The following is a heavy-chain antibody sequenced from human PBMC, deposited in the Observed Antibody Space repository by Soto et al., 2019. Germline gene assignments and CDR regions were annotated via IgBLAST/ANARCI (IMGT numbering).Heavy chain of an antibody. J-gene: IGHJ6*02. CDR3: ARDQVVPAAFYYYYGMDV. D-gene: IGHD2-2*01. CDR1: GGTFSSYA. CDR2: IIPIFGTA. Sequence: ASVKVSCKASGGTFSSYAISWVRQAPGQGLEWMGGIIPIFGTANYAQKFQGRVTITADKSTSTAYMELSSLRSEDTAVYYCARDQVVPAAFYYYYGMDVWGQGTTVTVSS. V-gene: IGHV1-69*06.